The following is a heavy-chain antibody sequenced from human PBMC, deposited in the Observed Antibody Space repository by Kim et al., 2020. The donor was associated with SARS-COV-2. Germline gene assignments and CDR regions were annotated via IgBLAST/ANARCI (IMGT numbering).Heavy chain of an antibody. CDR2: INEDGSEK. CDR1: EFTFSNFW. Sequence: GGSLRLSCAASEFTFSNFWMSWVRQAPGKGLEWVANINEDGSEKYYVDSVKGRFTISRDNAKNSLFLQMDSLRAEDTAVYYCARDVGSITVADTSVYYYGMDVWGQGTTVTVSS. V-gene: IGHV3-7*01. CDR3: ARDVGSITVADTSVYYYGMDV. J-gene: IGHJ6*02. D-gene: IGHD6-19*01.